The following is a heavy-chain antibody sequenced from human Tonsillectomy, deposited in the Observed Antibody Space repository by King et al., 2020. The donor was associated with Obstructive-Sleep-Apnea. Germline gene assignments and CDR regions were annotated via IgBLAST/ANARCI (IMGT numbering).Heavy chain of an antibody. J-gene: IGHJ6*02. V-gene: IGHV3-30*04. CDR1: GFTFSSYA. D-gene: IGHD3-10*01. Sequence: VQLVESGGGVVQPGRSLRLSCAASGFTFSSYAMHWVRQAPGKGLEWAAVISNDGSDKYYADSMKCRFTISRDNSKNTLYLQMNSLRAEDTAFYYCASQSYFYGSGNLYGMDVWGQGTTVTVSS. CDR2: ISNDGSDK. CDR3: ASQSYFYGSGNLYGMDV.